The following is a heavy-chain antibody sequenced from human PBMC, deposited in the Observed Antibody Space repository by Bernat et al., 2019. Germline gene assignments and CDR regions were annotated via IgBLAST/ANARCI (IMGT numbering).Heavy chain of an antibody. CDR2: INHSGST. D-gene: IGHD3-10*01. V-gene: IGHV4-34*01. J-gene: IGHJ4*02. CDR3: ARGRRGVGSGSRKPFDY. CDR1: GGSFSGYY. Sequence: QVQLQQWGAGLLKPSETLSLTCAVYGGSFSGYYWSWIRQPPGKGLEWIGEINHSGSTNYNPSLKSRVTISVDTSKNQFSLKLSSVTAADTAVYYCARGRRGVGSGSRKPFDYWGQGTLVTASS.